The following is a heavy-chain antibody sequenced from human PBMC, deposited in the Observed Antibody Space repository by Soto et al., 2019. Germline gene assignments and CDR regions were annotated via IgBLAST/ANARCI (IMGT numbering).Heavy chain of an antibody. D-gene: IGHD6-13*01. J-gene: IGHJ4*02. CDR2: IIPYYNTL. CDR3: ASGASRWYPYFFDS. Sequence: QAQVVQSGAEVRKPGSSVKLSCKASEGTFNSYAIAWVRQAPGQGLEWMGGIIPYYNTLNYAQKFQDRVTITADDSTNTVYMELSSLRSDDTAVYFWASGASRWYPYFFDSWDQVTLVTVSS. CDR1: EGTFNSYA. V-gene: IGHV1-69*01.